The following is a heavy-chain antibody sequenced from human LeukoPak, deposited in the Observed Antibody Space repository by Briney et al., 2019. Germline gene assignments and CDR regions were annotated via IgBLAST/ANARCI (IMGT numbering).Heavy chain of an antibody. D-gene: IGHD3-3*01. J-gene: IGHJ4*02. CDR2: IKQDGSEK. V-gene: IGHV3-7*01. CDR1: GFTFSSYW. Sequence: PGGSLRLSCAASGFTFSSYWMSWVRQAPGKGLEWVANIKQDGSEKYYVDSVKGRFTISRDSAKNSLYLQMNSLRAEDTAVYYCARSYYDFWSGYSSPHFDYWGQGTLVTVSS. CDR3: ARSYYDFWSGYSSPHFDY.